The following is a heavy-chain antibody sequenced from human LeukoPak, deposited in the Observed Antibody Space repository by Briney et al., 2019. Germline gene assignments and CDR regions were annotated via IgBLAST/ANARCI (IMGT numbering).Heavy chain of an antibody. CDR1: GGTLSTYE. CDR2: MSRTADRI. CDR3: ATNLPFTGYKN. V-gene: IGHV3-48*03. J-gene: IGHJ4*01. Sequence: GGSLRLSCTIFGGTLSTYEFNWVRQAPGKRPEWISYMSRTADRIDHADSVKGRFTMSGDNAKNSVYLEMNSLSVDDRAIYYCATNLPFTGYKNWGQGTLVTVSS. D-gene: IGHD5-24*01.